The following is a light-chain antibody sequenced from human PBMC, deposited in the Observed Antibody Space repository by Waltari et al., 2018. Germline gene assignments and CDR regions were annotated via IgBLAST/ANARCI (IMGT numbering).Light chain of an antibody. CDR2: WAS. Sequence: DIVMTQSPASLAVSLGERATLNCKSSQNLLYTSNNKNSLAWYQQKPGQPPKLLIYWASTRQSGVPDRFGGSGSGTDFTLTISSLQAEDVALYYCQQYYSIPWTFGQGTKVEIK. CDR1: QNLLYTSNNKNS. CDR3: QQYYSIPWT. V-gene: IGKV4-1*01. J-gene: IGKJ1*01.